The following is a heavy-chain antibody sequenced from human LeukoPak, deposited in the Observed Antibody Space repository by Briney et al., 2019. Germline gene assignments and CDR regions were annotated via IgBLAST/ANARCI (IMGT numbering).Heavy chain of an antibody. V-gene: IGHV4-59*01. J-gene: IGHJ6*04. CDR1: TGSICSIY. Sequence: SVNLSFKSSVSTGSICSIYWRWLPPPQGLGRRWSGHTYYSGRTNYNPSLESRATIAVDPSKNQFSLKLRSVTAAAAAVYYCARVKEVGELAYNDYSMDVWGKGTTVTVSS. CDR3: ARVKEVGELAYNDYSMDV. CDR2: TYYSGRT. D-gene: IGHD3-10*01.